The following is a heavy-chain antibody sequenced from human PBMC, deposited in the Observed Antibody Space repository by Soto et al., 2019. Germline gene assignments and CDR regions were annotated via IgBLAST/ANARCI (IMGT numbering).Heavy chain of an antibody. CDR1: GASVSSAEHY. CDR3: ARLSGYDPAGAADK. J-gene: IGHJ4*02. D-gene: IGHD5-12*01. CDR2: TYYSGGP. Sequence: QVQLQESGPGLVKASQTLSLTCTLSGASVSSAEHYWSWIRQPPGKGLGWIGYTYYSGGPYYNASLQRRVSISVDTSQNQFSLKLTSVTAADTAVYYCARLSGYDPAGAADKWGPGILVSVSS. V-gene: IGHV4-30-4*01.